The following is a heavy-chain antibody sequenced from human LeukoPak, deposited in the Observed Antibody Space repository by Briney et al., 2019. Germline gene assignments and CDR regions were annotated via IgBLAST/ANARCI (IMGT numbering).Heavy chain of an antibody. D-gene: IGHD3-16*01. V-gene: IGHV1-8*01. CDR3: ARGDGIMTPFDP. CDR2: TNPNSGNT. Sequence: ASVKVSCKASGYTLTSYDINWVRQATGQGLEWMGWTNPNSGNTGYAQKFQGRVTMTRNTSISTAYMELSSLRSEDTAVYYCARGDGIMTPFDPWGQGTLVTVSS. CDR1: GYTLTSYD. J-gene: IGHJ5*02.